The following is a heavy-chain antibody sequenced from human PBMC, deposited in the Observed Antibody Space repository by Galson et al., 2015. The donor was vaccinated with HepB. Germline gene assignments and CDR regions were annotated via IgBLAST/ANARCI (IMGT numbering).Heavy chain of an antibody. D-gene: IGHD6-13*01. CDR3: ARGGWGGTATLFDY. CDR2: TYYRSKWYS. Sequence: CAISGDSVSNNRATWNWIRQSPSRGLEWLGRTYYRSKWYSDSALYVRSRIIVNPDTSKNQFSLHLNSVTPEDTAIYYCARGGWGGTATLFDYWGQGSQVTVSS. J-gene: IGHJ4*02. V-gene: IGHV6-1*01. CDR1: GDSVSNNRAT.